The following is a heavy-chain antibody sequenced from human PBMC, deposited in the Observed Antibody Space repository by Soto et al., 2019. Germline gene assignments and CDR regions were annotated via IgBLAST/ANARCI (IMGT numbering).Heavy chain of an antibody. CDR2: INAGNGNT. CDR1: GYTFTSYA. J-gene: IGHJ5*02. CDR3: ARVWGNYNWFDP. Sequence: QVQLVQSGAEVKKPGASVKVSCKASGYTFTSYAMHWVRQAPGQRLEWMGWINAGNGNTKYSQKFQGRVTITRDTSASTAYMELSSLRSEDMAVYYCARVWGNYNWFDPWGQGTLVTVSS. D-gene: IGHD4-4*01. V-gene: IGHV1-3*01.